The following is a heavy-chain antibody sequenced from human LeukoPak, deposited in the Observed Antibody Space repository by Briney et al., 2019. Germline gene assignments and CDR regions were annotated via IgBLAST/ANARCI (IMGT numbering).Heavy chain of an antibody. V-gene: IGHV1-69*05. J-gene: IGHJ4*02. CDR3: ARGGSSSFHLFDY. Sequence: SVKVSCKASGGTFRSYAISWVRQAPGQGLEWMGGIIPIFGTANYAQKFQGRVTITTDESTSTAYMELSSLRSEDTAVHYCARGGSSSFHLFDYWGQGTLVTVSS. CDR1: GGTFRSYA. CDR2: IIPIFGTA. D-gene: IGHD6-6*01.